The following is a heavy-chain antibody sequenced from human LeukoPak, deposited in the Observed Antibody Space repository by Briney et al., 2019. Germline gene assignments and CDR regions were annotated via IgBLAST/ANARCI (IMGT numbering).Heavy chain of an antibody. V-gene: IGHV4-61*02. CDR1: GGSISSGSYY. Sequence: SQTLSLTCTVSGGSISSGSYYWSWIRQPAGKGLEWIGRIYTSGSTNYNPSLKSRVTISVDTSKNQFSLKLSSVTAADTAVCYCARRAIVGAENAFDIWGQGTMVTVSS. CDR2: IYTSGST. CDR3: ARRAIVGAENAFDI. D-gene: IGHD1-26*01. J-gene: IGHJ3*02.